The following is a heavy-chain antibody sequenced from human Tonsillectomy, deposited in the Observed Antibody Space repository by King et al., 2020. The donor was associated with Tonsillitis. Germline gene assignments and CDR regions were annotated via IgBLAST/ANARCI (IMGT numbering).Heavy chain of an antibody. CDR2: ITGSGGGT. D-gene: IGHD6-13*01. Sequence: VQLVESGGGLVQPGGSRRLSCAASGFSFSSYAMSWVRQAPGKGLEWVSAITGSGGGTYYADSVKGRFTISRDNSNNTLYLQMSSLRAEDTAVYYCAKYFSTLYRLHPPDYWGQGTLVTVSS. V-gene: IGHV3-23*04. CDR3: AKYFSTLYRLHPPDY. CDR1: GFSFSSYA. J-gene: IGHJ4*02.